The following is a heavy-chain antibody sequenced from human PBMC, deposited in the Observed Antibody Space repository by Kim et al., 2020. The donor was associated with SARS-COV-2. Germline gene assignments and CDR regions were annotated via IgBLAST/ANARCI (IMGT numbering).Heavy chain of an antibody. CDR3: ATNIPPVGRTGYHNLGY. CDR2: IYNGGST. Sequence: GGSLRLSCVVSGFSISNSYVSWVRQAPGKGLEWVSIIYNGGSTYYAESLEGRFTISRDNSVNTLYLEMNSLRVEDTALYYCATNIPPVGRTGYHNLGYWGQGTPVTVST. D-gene: IGHD1-26*01. CDR1: GFSISNSY. V-gene: IGHV3-53*01. J-gene: IGHJ4*02.